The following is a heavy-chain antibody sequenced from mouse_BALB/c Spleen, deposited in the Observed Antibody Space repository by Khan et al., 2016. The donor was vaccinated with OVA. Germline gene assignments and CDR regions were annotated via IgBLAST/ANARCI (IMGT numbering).Heavy chain of an antibody. V-gene: IGHV1-69*02. CDR2: IYPSDSYS. CDR3: TRAGVDGSSFAY. J-gene: IGHJ3*01. CDR1: GYTFTNYW. Sequence: VQLQQSGIELVRPGASVKLSCKASGYTFTNYWINWVKQRPGQGLEWIGNIYPSDSYSNYNQRFKDKATLTVDKSSSTAYLLLSSPTSEDFAVCSCTRAGVDGSSFAYWGPGTPVTVSA. D-gene: IGHD2-3*01.